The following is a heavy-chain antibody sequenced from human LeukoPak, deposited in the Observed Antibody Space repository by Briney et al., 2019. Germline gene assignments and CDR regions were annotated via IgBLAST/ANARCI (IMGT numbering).Heavy chain of an antibody. CDR2: IYHSGST. CDR1: GYSISSGYY. Sequence: PSETLSLTCAVSGYSISSGYYWGWIRQPPGKGLEGIGSIYHSGSTYYNPSLKSRVTISVDTSKNQFSLKLSSVTAAGTAVYYCARDITMVRGVIIPRWFDPWGQGTLVTVSS. D-gene: IGHD3-10*01. J-gene: IGHJ5*02. CDR3: ARDITMVRGVIIPRWFDP. V-gene: IGHV4-38-2*02.